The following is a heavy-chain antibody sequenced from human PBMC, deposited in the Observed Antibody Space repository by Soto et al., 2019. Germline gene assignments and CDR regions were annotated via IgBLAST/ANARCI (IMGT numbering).Heavy chain of an antibody. V-gene: IGHV1-18*01. J-gene: IGHJ3*02. D-gene: IGHD3-10*01. CDR3: ARDEGVLLWFGELDAFDI. CDR1: GYTFTSYG. Sequence: ASVKVSCKASGYTFTSYGISWVRQAPGQGLEWMGWISAYNGNTNYAQKLQGRVTMTTDTSTSTAYMELRSLRSDDTAVYYCARDEGVLLWFGELDAFDIWGQGTIVTVSS. CDR2: ISAYNGNT.